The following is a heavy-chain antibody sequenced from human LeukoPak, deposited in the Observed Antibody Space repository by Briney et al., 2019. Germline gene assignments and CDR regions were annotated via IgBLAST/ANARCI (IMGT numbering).Heavy chain of an antibody. J-gene: IGHJ5*02. Sequence: SETLSLTCTVSGGSISSSSYYWGWIRQPPGKGLEWIGSIYYSGSTYYNPSFKSRVTISVDTSKNQFSLKLSSVTAADTAVYYCARQGIVVVPAARPRSWFDPWGQGTLVTVSS. D-gene: IGHD2-2*01. V-gene: IGHV4-39*01. CDR2: IYYSGST. CDR3: ARQGIVVVPAARPRSWFDP. CDR1: GGSISSSSYY.